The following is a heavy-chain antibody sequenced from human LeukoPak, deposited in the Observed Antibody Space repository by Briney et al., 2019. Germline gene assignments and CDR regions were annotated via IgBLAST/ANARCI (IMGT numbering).Heavy chain of an antibody. Sequence: PGGSLRLSCAASGFTFSSYSMNWVRQAPGKGLEWVSSISSSSSYIYYADSVKGRFTISRDNAKNSLYLQMNSLRAEDTAVYYCARDAGYYYYYYGMDVWGQGTTVAVSS. D-gene: IGHD3-10*01. CDR3: ARDAGYYYYYYGMDV. V-gene: IGHV3-21*01. CDR2: ISSSSSYI. J-gene: IGHJ6*02. CDR1: GFTFSSYS.